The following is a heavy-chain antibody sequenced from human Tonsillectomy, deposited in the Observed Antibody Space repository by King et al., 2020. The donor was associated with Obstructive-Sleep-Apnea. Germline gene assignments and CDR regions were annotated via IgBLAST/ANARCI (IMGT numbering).Heavy chain of an antibody. CDR2: IRRKVYGGTT. CDR3: TRDLGYYDTSGYLGFY. V-gene: IGHV3-49*03. Sequence: VQLVESGGGLVQPGRSLRLSCTASGFTFGDYAMSWFRQAPGKGLEWVGFIRRKVYGGTTEYAESVKGSFTISRDDSKSIAYLQMTSLQTEDTAVYYCTRDLGYYDTSGYLGFYWGQGTLVTVSS. CDR1: GFTFGDYA. D-gene: IGHD3-22*01. J-gene: IGHJ4*02.